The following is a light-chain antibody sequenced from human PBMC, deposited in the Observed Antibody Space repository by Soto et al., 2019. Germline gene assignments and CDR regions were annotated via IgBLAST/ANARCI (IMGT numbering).Light chain of an antibody. Sequence: QSVLTQPPSVSAAPGQKVSISCSGSISNIGHNYVSWYQQLPGTAPKLLLYDNNKRPSGIPDRFSGSKSGTSATLGITGLQTGDEADYYCGTWDNSLSAVVFGGGTKLTVL. J-gene: IGLJ3*02. CDR2: DNN. CDR3: GTWDNSLSAVV. CDR1: ISNIGHNY. V-gene: IGLV1-51*01.